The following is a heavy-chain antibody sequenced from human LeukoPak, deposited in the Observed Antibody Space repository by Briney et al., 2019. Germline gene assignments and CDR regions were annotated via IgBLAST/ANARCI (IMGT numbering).Heavy chain of an antibody. D-gene: IGHD2-15*01. V-gene: IGHV4-34*01. CDR1: GGSFSGYY. Sequence: SETLSLTCVVYGGSFSGYYWSWLRQPPRKGLEWIGEINHSGSSNYNPSLKSRVTLSVETSRSQISLKLSSMTAADTAVYYCARGPHCSGGSCYSPAFDYWGRGTLVTVSS. J-gene: IGHJ4*02. CDR2: INHSGSS. CDR3: ARGPHCSGGSCYSPAFDY.